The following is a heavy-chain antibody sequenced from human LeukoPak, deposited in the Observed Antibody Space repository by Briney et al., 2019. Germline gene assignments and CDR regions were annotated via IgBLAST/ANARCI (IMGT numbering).Heavy chain of an antibody. Sequence: PRGSLRLSCAASGFTFSAYWMHWVRHAPGKGLVWVSRVKYDGSTTTYADSVKGRFTISRDNAKNILYLQMNSLRVEDTDVYYCARDLDWLLFDYWGQGTLVTVSS. V-gene: IGHV3-74*01. CDR3: ARDLDWLLFDY. CDR1: GFTFSAYW. CDR2: VKYDGSTT. J-gene: IGHJ4*02. D-gene: IGHD3-9*01.